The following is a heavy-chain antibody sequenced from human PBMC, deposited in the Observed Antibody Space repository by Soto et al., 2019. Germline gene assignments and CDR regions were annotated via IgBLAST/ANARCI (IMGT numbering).Heavy chain of an antibody. CDR1: GGSISISSYY. V-gene: IGHV4-39*01. CDR2: IYYSGST. D-gene: IGHD5-18*01. CDR3: ARAWIQLWLADY. J-gene: IGHJ4*02. Sequence: PSETLSLTCTVSGGSISISSYYWCWIRHPPGKGLEWIGSIYYSGSTYYNPSLKSRVTISVDTSKNQFSLKLSSVTAADTAVYYCARAWIQLWLADYWGQGTLVTAPQ.